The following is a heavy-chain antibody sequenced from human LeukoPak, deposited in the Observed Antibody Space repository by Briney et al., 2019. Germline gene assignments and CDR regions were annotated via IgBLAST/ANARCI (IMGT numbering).Heavy chain of an antibody. V-gene: IGHV3-7*03. Sequence: PGGSLRLSCAASGFTFSNYWMGWVRQAPGKGLEWVANIKQDGSAKPYVDSVKGRFTISRDNAKNSLFLQMNSLRAEDTAVYYCARDNGWSADFWGQGTLVTVSS. CDR2: IKQDGSAK. CDR1: GFTFSNYW. J-gene: IGHJ4*02. CDR3: ARDNGWSADF. D-gene: IGHD2-15*01.